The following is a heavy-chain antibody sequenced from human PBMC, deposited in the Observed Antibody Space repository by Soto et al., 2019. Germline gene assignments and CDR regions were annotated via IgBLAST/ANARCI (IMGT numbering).Heavy chain of an antibody. CDR2: TYYRSKWYN. J-gene: IGHJ4*02. D-gene: IGHD3-22*01. Sequence: SQTLSLTCAISGESVSSNSAAWNWIRQSPSRGLEWLGRTYYRSKWYNDYAVSVKSRITINPDTSKNQFSLQLNSVTPEDTAVYYCAREAPPPYYYDSSGYYFDYWGQGTLVTVSS. CDR1: GESVSSNSAA. CDR3: AREAPPPYYYDSSGYYFDY. V-gene: IGHV6-1*01.